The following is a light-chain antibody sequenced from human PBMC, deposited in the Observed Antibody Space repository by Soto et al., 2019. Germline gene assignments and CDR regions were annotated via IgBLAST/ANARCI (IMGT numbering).Light chain of an antibody. J-gene: IGLJ2*01. V-gene: IGLV1-44*01. Sequence: QSVLTQPPSVSGTPGQRVTISCSGSSSNIGSYGVNWYRHLPGTAPKLLIYSNNQRPSGVPDRFSGSKSGTSVSLAISGLQSEDEADYYCAAWDDSLNGVIFGGGTKVTVL. CDR3: AAWDDSLNGVI. CDR1: SSNIGSYG. CDR2: SNN.